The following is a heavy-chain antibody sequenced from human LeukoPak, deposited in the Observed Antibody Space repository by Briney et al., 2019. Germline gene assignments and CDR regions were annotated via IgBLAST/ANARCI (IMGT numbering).Heavy chain of an antibody. CDR2: ISYDGKMK. Sequence: GKSLRLSCVASGFTFGSYSMHWVRQAPGKGLEWVAVISYDGKMKSYADSVKGRFSTSRDNAKNSLYLQMNNLRAEDTAVYYCASKGGSFTISGVVYNDAFAIWGQGAMVTVSA. CDR1: GFTFGSYS. D-gene: IGHD3-3*01. CDR3: ASKGGSFTISGVVYNDAFAI. J-gene: IGHJ3*02. V-gene: IGHV3-30*04.